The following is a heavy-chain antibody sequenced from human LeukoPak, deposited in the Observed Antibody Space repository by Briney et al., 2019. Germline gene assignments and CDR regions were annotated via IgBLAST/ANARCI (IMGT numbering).Heavy chain of an antibody. V-gene: IGHV4-61*10. CDR2: IFYTGTT. Sequence: NPSETLSLTCTVSGGSISSGSHYWSWIRQPAGKGLEWIGYIFYTGTTNYNPSLKSRATISVDTSNEQFSLKLTSVTAADSAVYYCARSRIEMATISPADYWGQGTLVTVSS. D-gene: IGHD5-24*01. CDR3: ARSRIEMATISPADY. J-gene: IGHJ4*02. CDR1: GGSISSGSHY.